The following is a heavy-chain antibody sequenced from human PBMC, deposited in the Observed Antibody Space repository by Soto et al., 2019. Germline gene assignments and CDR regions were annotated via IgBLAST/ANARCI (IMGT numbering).Heavy chain of an antibody. CDR1: GYTFTRYG. J-gene: IGHJ6*02. Sequence: QGQLVQSGPEVKKPGASVKVSCKASGYTFTRYGISWVRQAPGQGLAWMGWISGYNGDTNYAQKVQGRVTMTIDTSTSTAYMELRSLTSDDTAIYYCAKKGQRPYSYYGMDVWGQGTTVTVSS. D-gene: IGHD6-6*01. CDR2: ISGYNGDT. CDR3: AKKGQRPYSYYGMDV. V-gene: IGHV1-18*01.